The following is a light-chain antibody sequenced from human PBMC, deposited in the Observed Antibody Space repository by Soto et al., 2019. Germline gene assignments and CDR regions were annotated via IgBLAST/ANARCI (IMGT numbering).Light chain of an antibody. Sequence: DVQMTQSPSSLSASVADRVTITCRASQDINSYLAWYQQKPGNAPKSLIYAASSLQTGVPSRFSGSVSGIDFTLTISNLQPEDSATYYCQQYNIYPLTFGGGTKVEIK. V-gene: IGKV1D-16*01. CDR3: QQYNIYPLT. J-gene: IGKJ4*01. CDR1: QDINSY. CDR2: AAS.